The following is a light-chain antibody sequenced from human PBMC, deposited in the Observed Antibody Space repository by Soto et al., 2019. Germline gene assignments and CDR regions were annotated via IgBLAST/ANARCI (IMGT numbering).Light chain of an antibody. CDR1: QSVSSY. V-gene: IGKV3-11*01. CDR2: GAS. Sequence: IVLTQSPATLSLSPGERATLSCRASQSVSSYLAWYQQKPGQAPRLLIYGASTRATGIPARFSGSGSGTDFTLTIGSLEPEDFAVYYCQQRSNWPRTFGQGTKVDIK. J-gene: IGKJ1*01. CDR3: QQRSNWPRT.